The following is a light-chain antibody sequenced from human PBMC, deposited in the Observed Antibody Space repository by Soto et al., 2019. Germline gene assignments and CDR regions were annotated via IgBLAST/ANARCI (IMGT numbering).Light chain of an antibody. Sequence: EIVLTQSPGTLSLSPGERATLSCRASQSVSRSLLAWYQQKPGQAPRLLISGASTRATGIADRFSGSGSGTDFTLTISRLEPDDFAVYYCQQYGSPPPYTFGQGTKLEIK. J-gene: IGKJ2*01. CDR3: QQYGSPPPYT. CDR1: QSVSRSL. V-gene: IGKV3-20*01. CDR2: GAS.